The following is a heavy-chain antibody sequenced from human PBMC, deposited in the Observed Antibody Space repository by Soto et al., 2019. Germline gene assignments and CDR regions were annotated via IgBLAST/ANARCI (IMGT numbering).Heavy chain of an antibody. CDR2: ISYDGSNK. CDR1: GFTFSSYA. V-gene: IGHV3-30-3*01. CDR3: ARGAGAYSRSADDY. Sequence: QVQLVESVGGVVQPGRSLRLSCAASGFTFSSYAMHWVRQAPGKGLEWVAIISYDGSNKYQADSVKGRFTISRDNSKNTLYLQMNSLRVEDTAVYYCARGAGAYSRSADDYWGQGTLVSVSS. J-gene: IGHJ4*02. D-gene: IGHD6-6*01.